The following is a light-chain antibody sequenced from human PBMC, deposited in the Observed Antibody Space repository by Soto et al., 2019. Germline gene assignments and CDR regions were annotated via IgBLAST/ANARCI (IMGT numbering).Light chain of an antibody. CDR2: GAS. V-gene: IGKV3D-20*02. CDR1: QSVSNNY. Sequence: EILFTQSPGTLSLSPGERATLSCRASQSVSNNYLAWYQQKPGQAPRLLIYGASNRANGIPDRFSGSGSGTDFTLTISSLEPEDFAVYYCQQRSNWLSITFGQGTRLEI. CDR3: QQRSNWLSIT. J-gene: IGKJ5*01.